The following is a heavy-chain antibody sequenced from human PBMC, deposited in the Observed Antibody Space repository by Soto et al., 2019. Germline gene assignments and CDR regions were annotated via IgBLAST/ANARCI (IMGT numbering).Heavy chain of an antibody. D-gene: IGHD2-8*01. J-gene: IGHJ6*02. CDR2: IYHSGST. CDR3: ARDIMGTNYYYYGMDV. CDR1: GDSISRSYW. V-gene: IGHV4-4*02. Sequence: SETLSLTCAVSGDSISRSYWWSWVRQFPGKGLEWIGDIYHSGSTIYNPSLQSRVTLSVDKSKNEFSLKMSSVTAADTAVYYCARDIMGTNYYYYGMDVWGQGTTVTVSS.